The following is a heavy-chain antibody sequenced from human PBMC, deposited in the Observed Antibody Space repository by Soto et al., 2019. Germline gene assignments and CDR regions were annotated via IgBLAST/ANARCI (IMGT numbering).Heavy chain of an antibody. J-gene: IGHJ4*02. CDR3: AKADRGGYNTDDFDY. CDR1: GFTFSSYA. V-gene: IGHV3-23*01. D-gene: IGHD5-12*01. Sequence: PGGSLRLSCAASGFTFSSYAMSWVRQAPGKGLEWASVISGGAGTTYYADSVKGRFTISRDNSKNTLYLQMNSLRAEDTAVYYCAKADRGGYNTDDFDYWGQGTLVTVSS. CDR2: ISGGAGTT.